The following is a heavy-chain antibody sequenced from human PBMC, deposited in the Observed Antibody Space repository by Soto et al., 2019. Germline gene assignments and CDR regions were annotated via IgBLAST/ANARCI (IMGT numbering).Heavy chain of an antibody. CDR2: IYYSGST. CDR3: ARVMQGLRSFAREYYYYYYMDV. J-gene: IGHJ6*03. Sequence: SETLSLTCTVSGGSISSGGYYWSWIRQHPGKGLEWIGYIYYSGSTYYNPSLKSRVTISVDTSKNQFSLKLSSVTAADTAVYYCARVMQGLRSFAREYYYYYYMDVWGKGTTVTVSS. D-gene: IGHD1-26*01. CDR1: GGSISSGGYY. V-gene: IGHV4-31*03.